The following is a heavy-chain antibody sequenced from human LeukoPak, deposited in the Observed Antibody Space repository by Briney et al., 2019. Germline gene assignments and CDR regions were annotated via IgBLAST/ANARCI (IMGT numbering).Heavy chain of an antibody. Sequence: GGSLRLSCAASGFTFSSYWMNWVRQAPGKRLEWVANIKQDGSEKNYVDSVKGRFTISRDNANNSLYLQMNSLRAEDTAVYYCARIAVAGSYYMDVWGKGTTVTISS. CDR1: GFTFSSYW. CDR2: IKQDGSEK. D-gene: IGHD6-19*01. V-gene: IGHV3-7*01. CDR3: ARIAVAGSYYMDV. J-gene: IGHJ6*03.